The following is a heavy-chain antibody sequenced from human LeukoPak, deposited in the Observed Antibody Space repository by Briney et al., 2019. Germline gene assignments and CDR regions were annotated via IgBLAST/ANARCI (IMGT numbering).Heavy chain of an antibody. CDR2: IRYDGSNK. CDR3: AKEPRIVAETGG. Sequence: GGSLRLSCAASGFTFSSYGMHWVRQAPGKGLEWVAFIRYDGSNKYYADSVKGRFTISRDNSKNTPYLQMNSLRAEDTALYYCAKEPRIVAETGGWGQGTLVTVSS. CDR1: GFTFSSYG. J-gene: IGHJ4*02. D-gene: IGHD6-13*01. V-gene: IGHV3-30*02.